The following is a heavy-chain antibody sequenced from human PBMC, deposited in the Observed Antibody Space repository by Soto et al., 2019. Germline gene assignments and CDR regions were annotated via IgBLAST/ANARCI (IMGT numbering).Heavy chain of an antibody. D-gene: IGHD6-13*01. CDR2: IKSKTDGGTT. V-gene: IGHV3-15*07. CDR3: TTEQQQLVQGYYYYYGMDV. CDR1: GFTFSNAW. Sequence: PGGSLRLSCAASGFTFSNAWMNWVRQAPGKGLEWVGRIKSKTDGGTTDYAAPVKGRFTISRDDSKNTLYLQMNSLKTEDTAVYYCTTEQQQLVQGYYYYYGMDVWGQGTTVTVSS. J-gene: IGHJ6*02.